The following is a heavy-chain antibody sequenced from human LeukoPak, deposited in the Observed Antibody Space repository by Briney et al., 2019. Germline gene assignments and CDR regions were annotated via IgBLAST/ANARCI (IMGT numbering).Heavy chain of an antibody. CDR3: ARDCSGGSCYFGGDDY. CDR2: ISAYNGNT. D-gene: IGHD2-15*01. CDR1: GGTFSSYA. J-gene: IGHJ4*02. V-gene: IGHV1-18*01. Sequence: VSVKVSCKASGGTFSSYAISWVRQAPGQGLEWMGWISAYNGNTNYAQKLQGRVTMTTDTSTSTAYMELRSLRSDDTAVYYCARDCSGGSCYFGGDDYWGQGTLVTVSS.